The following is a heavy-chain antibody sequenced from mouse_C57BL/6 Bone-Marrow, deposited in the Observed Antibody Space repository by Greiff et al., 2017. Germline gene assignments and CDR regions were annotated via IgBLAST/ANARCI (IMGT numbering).Heavy chain of an antibody. J-gene: IGHJ2*01. V-gene: IGHV1-66*01. CDR1: GYSFTSYY. CDR3: ARDRWDY. D-gene: IGHD1-1*02. Sequence: VQLQQSGPELVKPGASVKISCKASGYSFTSYYIHWVKQRPGQGLEWIGWFYPGSGNTKYNEKFKGKATLPADTSSSTAYMQLSSLTSEDSAVYYCARDRWDYWGQGTTLTVSS. CDR2: FYPGSGNT.